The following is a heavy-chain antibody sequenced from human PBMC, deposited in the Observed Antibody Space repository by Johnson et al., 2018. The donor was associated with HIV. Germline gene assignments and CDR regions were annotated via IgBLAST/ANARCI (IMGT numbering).Heavy chain of an antibody. CDR3: ARDSPRIVGVPDAFDI. CDR2: LNSDGSSV. Sequence: VQLVESGGGVVQTGRSLRLSCTVSGFTLSNYAMHWVRQAPGKGLMWVSRLNSDGSSVSYADVVQGRFTISRDNSKNTLYLQMNSLRAEDTTVYYCARDSPRIVGVPDAFDIWGQGTMVTVSS. CDR1: GFTLSNYA. D-gene: IGHD1-26*01. V-gene: IGHV3-74*01. J-gene: IGHJ3*02.